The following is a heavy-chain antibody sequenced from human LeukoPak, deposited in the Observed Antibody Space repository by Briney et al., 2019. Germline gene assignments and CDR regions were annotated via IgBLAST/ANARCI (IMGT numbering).Heavy chain of an antibody. J-gene: IGHJ3*02. CDR1: GFTLSSYA. Sequence: PGGSLRLSCAASGFTLSSYAMHWVRQAPGKGLEWVAVISYDGSNKYYADSVKGRFTISRDNSKNTLYLQMNSLRAEDTAVYYCARARYQLLSDAFDIWGQGTMVTVSS. CDR3: ARARYQLLSDAFDI. D-gene: IGHD2-2*01. CDR2: ISYDGSNK. V-gene: IGHV3-30-3*01.